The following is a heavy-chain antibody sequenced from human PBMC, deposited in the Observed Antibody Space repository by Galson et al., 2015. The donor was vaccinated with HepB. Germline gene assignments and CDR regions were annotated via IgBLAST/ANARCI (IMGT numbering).Heavy chain of an antibody. D-gene: IGHD5-18*01. V-gene: IGHV3-23*01. CDR1: GFTFSSYA. CDR3: APLDVDTALVYYGMDV. Sequence: LRLSCAASGFTFSSYAMSWVRQAPGKGLEWVSAISGSGGSTYYADSVKGRFTTSRDNSKNTLYLQMNSLRAEDTAVYYCAPLDVDTALVYYGMDVWGQGTTVTVSS. CDR2: ISGSGGST. J-gene: IGHJ6*02.